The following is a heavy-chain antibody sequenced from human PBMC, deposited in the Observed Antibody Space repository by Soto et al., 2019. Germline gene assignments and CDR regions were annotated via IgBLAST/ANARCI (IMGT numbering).Heavy chain of an antibody. CDR3: ARSAQWDVFDP. Sequence: QVQLQESGPGLVRPSQTLSLTCTVSAGSISTINYYWSWIRQHPEKGLEWIGYLSYSGSTFYHSSLKSRVTISVDTSKKQFALTLTSVTAADTAVYYCARSAQWDVFDPWGQGTMVTVSS. CDR1: AGSISTINYY. V-gene: IGHV4-31*03. J-gene: IGHJ3*01. D-gene: IGHD2-8*01. CDR2: LSYSGST.